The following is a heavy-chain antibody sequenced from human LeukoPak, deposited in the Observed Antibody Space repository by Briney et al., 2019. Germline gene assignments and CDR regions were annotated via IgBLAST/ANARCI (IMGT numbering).Heavy chain of an antibody. CDR2: INGIVDDI. J-gene: IGHJ6*02. CDR3: ARTIAQYTNSWLYYYYGMDV. V-gene: IGHV3-23*01. D-gene: IGHD6-13*01. CDR1: GFTFNSYA. Sequence: GGSLRLSCTVSGFTFNSYAMSWVRPAPGKGLEWVSSINGIVDDIYHAHSAKSRFTASRDNSKSTLYLQMNSLRAEDTAVFYCARTIAQYTNSWLYYYYGMDVWGQGTTVTVSS.